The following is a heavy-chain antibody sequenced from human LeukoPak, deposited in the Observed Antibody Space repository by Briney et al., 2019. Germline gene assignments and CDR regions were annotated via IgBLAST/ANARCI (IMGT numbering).Heavy chain of an antibody. V-gene: IGHV3-21*04. D-gene: IGHD6-13*01. J-gene: IGHJ3*02. CDR1: GFTFSSYS. Sequence: PGGSLRLSCAASGFTFSSYSMTWVRQAPGKGLEWVSSISSSSSYIYYADSVKGRFTISRDNAKNSLYLQMNSLRAEDTAVYYCAKGRSWYNAFDIWGQGTMVTVSS. CDR3: AKGRSWYNAFDI. CDR2: ISSSSSYI.